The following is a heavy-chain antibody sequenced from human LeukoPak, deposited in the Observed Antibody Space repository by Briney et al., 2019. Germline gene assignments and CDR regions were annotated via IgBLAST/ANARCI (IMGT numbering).Heavy chain of an antibody. V-gene: IGHV1-18*01. CDR2: ISAYNGNT. CDR3: ARDLRGYSYGGPAYNWFDP. Sequence: ASVKVSCKATGYTFTSYGISWVRQAPGQGLEWMGWISAYNGNTNYAQKLQGRVTMTTDTSTSTAYMELRSLRSDDTAVYYCARDLRGYSYGGPAYNWFDPWGQGTPVTVSS. CDR1: GYTFTSYG. D-gene: IGHD5-18*01. J-gene: IGHJ5*02.